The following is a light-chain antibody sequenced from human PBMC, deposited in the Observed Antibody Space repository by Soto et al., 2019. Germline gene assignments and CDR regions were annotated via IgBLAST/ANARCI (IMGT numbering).Light chain of an antibody. CDR2: WAS. V-gene: IGKV4-1*01. J-gene: IGKJ2*01. Sequence: DIVMTQSPDSLAVSLGERATINCKSSQSVLSSSDNKNYLAWYQQKPGQPPKLLIYWASTRESGVPDRFSGSGSGTDFALTISSLQAEDVAVYYCQQYYSTPPMYPFGQGTKLEIK. CDR1: QSVLSSSDNKNY. CDR3: QQYYSTPPMYP.